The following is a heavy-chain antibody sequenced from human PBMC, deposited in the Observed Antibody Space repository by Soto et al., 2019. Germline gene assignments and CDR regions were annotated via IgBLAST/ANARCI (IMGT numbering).Heavy chain of an antibody. V-gene: IGHV4-4*02. D-gene: IGHD3-16*01. CDR2: TYSTGST. Sequence: QVQLQESGPGLVRPSGTLSLTCSVSSGSISGTHWWSWFRQNPGKGLEWIGATYSTGSTNYKSSLKSRLSISVDTSKNQFFLNLTAVTAADTALYFCARRGLTFAGGAPTNWFDPWGPGTLVTVSS. CDR3: ARRGLTFAGGAPTNWFDP. CDR1: SGSISGTHW. J-gene: IGHJ5*02.